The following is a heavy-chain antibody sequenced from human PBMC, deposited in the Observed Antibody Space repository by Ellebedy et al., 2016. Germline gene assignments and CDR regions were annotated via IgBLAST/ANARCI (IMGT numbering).Heavy chain of an antibody. CDR3: ARDQHFSGYSSSGGYKFYGMDV. CDR2: IYSDGST. D-gene: IGHD6-13*01. J-gene: IGHJ6*02. CDR1: GFTVSSNY. V-gene: IGHV3-66*01. Sequence: GGSLRLSCAASGFTVSSNYMTWVRQAPGKGLEWVSIIYSDGSTYYADSVKGRFTISKDNSKNTLFLQMSSLRADDSGVYYCARDQHFSGYSSSGGYKFYGMDVWGQGTTVIVSS.